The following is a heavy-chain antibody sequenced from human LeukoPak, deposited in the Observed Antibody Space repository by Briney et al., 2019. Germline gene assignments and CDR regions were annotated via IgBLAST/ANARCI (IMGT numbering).Heavy chain of an antibody. CDR1: GFTFDDYA. CDR2: ISYDGSNK. V-gene: IGHV3-30-3*01. Sequence: PGGTLRLSCAASGFTFDDYAMHWVRQAPGKGLEWVAVISYDGSNKYYADSVKGRFTISRDNSKNTLYLQMNSLRAEDTAVYYCARYIRYFDWSPKGFNYYYGMDVWGQGTTVTVSS. CDR3: ARYIRYFDWSPKGFNYYYGMDV. D-gene: IGHD3-9*01. J-gene: IGHJ6*02.